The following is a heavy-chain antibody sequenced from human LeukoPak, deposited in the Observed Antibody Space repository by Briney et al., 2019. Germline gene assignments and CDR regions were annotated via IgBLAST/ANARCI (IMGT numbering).Heavy chain of an antibody. Sequence: KESGPTLVKPTQTLTLTCTFSGFSLSTTGVGVGWIRQPPGKALEWLALIYWDDDKRYSPSLKSRLTITKDTSKNQVILTMTNMDPVDTATYFCAHRRGYSDSTGYYSGHFDYWGQGTLVTVSS. J-gene: IGHJ4*02. CDR1: GFSLSTTGVG. CDR2: IYWDDDK. CDR3: AHRRGYSDSTGYYSGHFDY. D-gene: IGHD3-22*01. V-gene: IGHV2-5*02.